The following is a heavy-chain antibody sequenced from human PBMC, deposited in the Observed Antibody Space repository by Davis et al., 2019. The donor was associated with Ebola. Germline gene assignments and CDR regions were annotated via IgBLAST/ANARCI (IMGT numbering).Heavy chain of an antibody. V-gene: IGHV1-46*01. D-gene: IGHD5-24*01. J-gene: IGHJ4*02. CDR2: INPSGGST. Sequence: ASVKVSCKASGYTFTSYYMHWVRQAPGQGLEWMGIINPSGGSTSYAQKFQGGVTMTRDTSTSTVYMELSSLRSEDTAVYYCAREPRDNRDGYNYLFDYWGQGTLVTVSS. CDR3: AREPRDNRDGYNYLFDY. CDR1: GYTFTSYY.